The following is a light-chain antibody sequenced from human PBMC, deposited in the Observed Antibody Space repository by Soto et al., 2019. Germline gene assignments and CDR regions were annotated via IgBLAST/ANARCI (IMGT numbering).Light chain of an antibody. V-gene: IGKV3-15*01. CDR2: GAS. Sequence: EIVMTQSPATLSLSPGERATLSCRAIQSVSNNVAWYHKKPGQAPRLLIYGASTRATGIPARFSGSGSGTVFILTISSLQSEDFAVYCRHQYNNWWTFGQGTRVEIK. J-gene: IGKJ1*01. CDR1: QSVSNN. CDR3: HQYNNWWT.